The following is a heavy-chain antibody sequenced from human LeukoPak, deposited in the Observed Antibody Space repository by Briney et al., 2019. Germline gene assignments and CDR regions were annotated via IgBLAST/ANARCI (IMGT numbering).Heavy chain of an antibody. Sequence: SETLSLTCTVSGGSLTTYYWSWIRQPPGKGLEWIGYIYHSGNTNYNPSLKSRVTISVDTSKNQFSLSLSSVTAADTAVYYCARHLLYRSGWYNVGAFDIWGQGTTVTVSS. CDR3: ARHLLYRSGWYNVGAFDI. D-gene: IGHD6-19*01. CDR2: IYHSGNT. V-gene: IGHV4-59*08. CDR1: GGSLTTYY. J-gene: IGHJ3*02.